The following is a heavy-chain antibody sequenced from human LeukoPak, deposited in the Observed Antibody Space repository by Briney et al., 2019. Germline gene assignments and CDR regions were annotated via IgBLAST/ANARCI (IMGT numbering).Heavy chain of an antibody. V-gene: IGHV4-59*08. J-gene: IGHJ5*02. CDR1: GGSINAYW. CDR3: AGLHFAASEEFDP. Sequence: AETLSLTCTLSGGSINAYWWSWIRQPPGKGLEWIGYISSSGSTKYNPSLKRRVTISLATSNTLFSLNLNSVTAAATAVYYCAGLHFAASEEFDPWGQGILVTVSS. D-gene: IGHD6-13*01. CDR2: ISSSGST.